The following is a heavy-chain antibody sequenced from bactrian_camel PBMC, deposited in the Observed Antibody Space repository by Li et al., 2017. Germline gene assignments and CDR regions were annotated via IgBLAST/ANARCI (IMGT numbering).Heavy chain of an antibody. Sequence: HVQLVESGGGSVQAGGSLTLSCAASSASNAYMGWFRQAPEKEREGVAAIYTNIRTAYTFYADSVKGRFTISHDNVKNMVYLQMNSLKTEDTAVYYCAAAKRWGGGCYTLSVGLNYWGQGTQVTVS. CDR3: AAAKRWGGGCYTLSVGLNY. CDR2: IYTNIRTA. J-gene: IGHJ4*01. CDR1: SASNAY. D-gene: IGHD2*01. V-gene: IGHV3S61*01.